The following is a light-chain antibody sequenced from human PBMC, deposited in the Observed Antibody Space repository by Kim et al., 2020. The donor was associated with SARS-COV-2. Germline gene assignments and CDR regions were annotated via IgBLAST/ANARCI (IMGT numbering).Light chain of an antibody. CDR3: QYLKNYPLT. CDR2: AAS. CDR1: EDIDNY. Sequence: IQLTQSPSSLSASEGDIVTITCRATEDIDNYVAWYQQKSGKAPSLLISAASTSQSGVPSRFSGSGSGTDFALTINGLQPEDFATYYCQYLKNYPLTFGQGTRLEIK. V-gene: IGKV1-9*01. J-gene: IGKJ5*01.